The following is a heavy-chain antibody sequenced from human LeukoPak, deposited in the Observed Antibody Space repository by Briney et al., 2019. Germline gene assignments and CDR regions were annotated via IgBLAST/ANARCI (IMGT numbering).Heavy chain of an antibody. CDR2: IYYSGST. CDR3: AREGYSYGTDY. V-gene: IGHV4-59*12. CDR1: GGSISSYY. D-gene: IGHD5-18*01. J-gene: IGHJ4*02. Sequence: PSETLSLTCTVSGGSISSYYWSWIRQPPGKGLEWIGYIYYSGSTNYNPSLKSRVTISVDTSKNQFSLKLSSVTAAHTAVYYCAREGYSYGTDYWGQGTLVTVSS.